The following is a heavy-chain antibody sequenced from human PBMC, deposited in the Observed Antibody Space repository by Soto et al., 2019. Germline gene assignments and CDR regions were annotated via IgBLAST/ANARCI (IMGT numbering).Heavy chain of an antibody. Sequence: PSQTLSLTCAISGDSVSSNSAAWNWIRQSPSRGLEWLGRTYYRSKWYNDYAVSVKSRITINPDTSKNQFSLQLNSVTPEDTAVYYCARDPVVPGGPWDYYYYYGMDVWGQGTTVTVSS. D-gene: IGHD2-2*01. V-gene: IGHV6-1*01. CDR2: TYYRSKWYN. CDR3: ARDPVVPGGPWDYYYYYGMDV. CDR1: GDSVSSNSAA. J-gene: IGHJ6*02.